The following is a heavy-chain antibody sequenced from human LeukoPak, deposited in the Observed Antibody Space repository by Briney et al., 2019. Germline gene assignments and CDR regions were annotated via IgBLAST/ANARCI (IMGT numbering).Heavy chain of an antibody. D-gene: IGHD4-17*01. CDR2: IVVGSGNT. CDR3: ATTVTTGRWFDP. J-gene: IGHJ5*02. Sequence: SVKVSCKASGYSFTSNVISWVRQAPGQGLEWIGWIVVGSGNTNYAQKFQERVTITRDMSTSTAYMELSSLRSEDTAVYYCATTVTTGRWFDPWGQGTLVTVSS. CDR1: GYSFTSNV. V-gene: IGHV1-58*02.